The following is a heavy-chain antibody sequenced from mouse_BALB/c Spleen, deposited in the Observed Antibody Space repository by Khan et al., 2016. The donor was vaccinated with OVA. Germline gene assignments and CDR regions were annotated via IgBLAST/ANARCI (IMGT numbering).Heavy chain of an antibody. V-gene: IGHV1-5*01. CDR3: TRSGFGSYESWDY. CDR1: GYTFTNYW. D-gene: IGHD1-1*02. CDR2: IYPGNSDT. Sequence: VQLQQSGTVLARPGASVKMSCKGSGYTFTNYWMHWVKQRPGQGLEWIGAIYPGNSDTNYNQKFKGRAKLTAVTSTSTAYMELNSLTNEDSAVYYCTRSGFGSYESWDYWGQGTTLTVSS. J-gene: IGHJ2*01.